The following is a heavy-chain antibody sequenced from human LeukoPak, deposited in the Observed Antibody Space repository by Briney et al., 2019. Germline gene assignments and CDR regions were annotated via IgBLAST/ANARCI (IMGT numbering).Heavy chain of an antibody. CDR3: ARRESISGYENYYFDY. V-gene: IGHV4-39*01. D-gene: IGHD5-12*01. Sequence: SETLSLTCTVSGGSISSSSYYWGWLRQPPGMGLEWIGSIYYSGSTYYNPSLKSRVTISVDTSKNQFSLKLSSVTAADTAVYYCARRESISGYENYYFDYWGQGTLVTVSS. CDR2: IYYSGST. CDR1: GGSISSSSYY. J-gene: IGHJ4*02.